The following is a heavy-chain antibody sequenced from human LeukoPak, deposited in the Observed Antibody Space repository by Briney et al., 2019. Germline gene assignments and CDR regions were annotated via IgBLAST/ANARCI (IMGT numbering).Heavy chain of an antibody. Sequence: ASVKVSRKASGGTFSSYAISWVRQAPGQGLEWMGGIIPIFGTANYAQKFQGRVTITADKSTSTAYMELSSLRSEDTAVYYCARDYYDSSGYSRHTDYWGQGTLVTVSS. CDR1: GGTFSSYA. D-gene: IGHD3-22*01. CDR2: IIPIFGTA. CDR3: ARDYYDSSGYSRHTDY. V-gene: IGHV1-69*06. J-gene: IGHJ4*02.